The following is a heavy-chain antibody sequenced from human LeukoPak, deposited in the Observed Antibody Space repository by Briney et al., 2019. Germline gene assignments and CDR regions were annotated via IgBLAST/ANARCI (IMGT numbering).Heavy chain of an antibody. CDR2: ISSSSSYI. V-gene: IGHV3-21*01. Sequence: RVSLRLSCAASGFTFSSYSMNWVRQAPGKGLEWVSSISSSSSYIYYADSVKGRFTISRDNAKNSLYLQMNSLRAEDTAVYYCARVDFWSGYYRVLGTDYWGQGTLVTVSS. CDR1: GFTFSSYS. J-gene: IGHJ4*02. CDR3: ARVDFWSGYYRVLGTDY. D-gene: IGHD3-3*01.